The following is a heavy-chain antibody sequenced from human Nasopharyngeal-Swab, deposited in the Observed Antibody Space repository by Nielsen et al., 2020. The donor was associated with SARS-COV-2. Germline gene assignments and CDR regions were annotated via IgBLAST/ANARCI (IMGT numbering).Heavy chain of an antibody. CDR1: GGSFSGYY. D-gene: IGHD3-10*01. Sequence: SETLSLTCAVYGGSFSGYYWSWIRQPPGKGLEWIGEINHSGSTNYNPSLKSRVTISVDTSKNQFSLKLSSVTAADTAVYCCASLGITMVRGVSGMDVWGQGITVTVSS. V-gene: IGHV4-34*01. CDR2: INHSGST. CDR3: ASLGITMVRGVSGMDV. J-gene: IGHJ6*02.